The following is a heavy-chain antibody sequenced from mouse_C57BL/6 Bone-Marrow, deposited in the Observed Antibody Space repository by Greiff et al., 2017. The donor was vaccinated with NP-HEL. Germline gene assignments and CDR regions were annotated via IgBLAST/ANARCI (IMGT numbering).Heavy chain of an antibody. V-gene: IGHV14-4*01. CDR1: GFNIKDDY. Sequence: EVKLQESGAELVRPGASVKLSCTASGFNIKDDYMHWVKQRPEQGLEWIGWIDPENGDTEYASKFQGKATITADTSSNTAYLQLSSLTSEDTAVYYCTLLRRGSWFADWGQVTLVTVSA. CDR3: TLLRRGSWFAD. J-gene: IGHJ3*01. CDR2: IDPENGDT. D-gene: IGHD2-12*01.